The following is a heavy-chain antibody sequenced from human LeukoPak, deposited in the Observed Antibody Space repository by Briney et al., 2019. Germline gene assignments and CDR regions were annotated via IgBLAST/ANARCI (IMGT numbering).Heavy chain of an antibody. Sequence: SETLSLTCAVYGGSFSGYYWSWIRQPPGKGLEWIGEINHSGSTNYNPSLKSRVTISVDTSKNQFSLKLSSVTAADTAVYYCARGRLYYDFWSGYSPFDYWGQGTLVTVSS. D-gene: IGHD3-3*01. V-gene: IGHV4-34*01. CDR1: GGSFSGYY. CDR3: ARGRLYYDFWSGYSPFDY. CDR2: INHSGST. J-gene: IGHJ4*02.